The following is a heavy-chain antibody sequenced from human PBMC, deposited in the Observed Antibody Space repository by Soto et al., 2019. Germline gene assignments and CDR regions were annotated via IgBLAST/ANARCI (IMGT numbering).Heavy chain of an antibody. V-gene: IGHV4-34*01. CDR2: TNHSGST. Sequence: SETLSLTCAVYGGSFSGYYWSWIRQPPGKGLEWIGETNHSGSTNYNPSLKSRVTISVDTSKNQFSLKLSSVTAAGTAVYYCARGQGYCSSTSCPNHYYYYGMDVWGQGTTVTVSS. CDR3: ARGQGYCSSTSCPNHYYYYGMDV. J-gene: IGHJ6*02. CDR1: GGSFSGYY. D-gene: IGHD2-2*01.